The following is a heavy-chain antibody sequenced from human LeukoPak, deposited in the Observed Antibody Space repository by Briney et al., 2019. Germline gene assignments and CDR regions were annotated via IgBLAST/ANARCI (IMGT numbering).Heavy chain of an antibody. CDR1: GDSVSSYSAG. CDR3: GRDIGAAIGH. D-gene: IGHD6-13*01. J-gene: IGHJ4*02. V-gene: IGHV6-1*01. CDR2: TYYRSKWYN. Sequence: SQTLSLTCAISGDSVSSYSAGWNWIRQSPSRGLEWLGRTYYRSKWYNEYALSVRSRITISPDTSKNQVSLQLNSVTPDDTAFYYCGRDIGAAIGHWGQGTLVTVSS.